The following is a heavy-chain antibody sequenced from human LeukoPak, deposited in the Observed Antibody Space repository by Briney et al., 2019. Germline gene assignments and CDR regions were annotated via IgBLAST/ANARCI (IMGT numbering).Heavy chain of an antibody. CDR3: ATERDSSWTFDS. D-gene: IGHD6-13*01. V-gene: IGHV3-48*01. CDR1: GFTFNSYS. CDR2: ISSSSSTI. J-gene: IGHJ4*02. Sequence: GGSLRLSCAASGFTFNSYSMNWVRQAPGKGLEWVSYISSSSSTIYYTDSVKGRFTISRDNAKNSLYLQMNSLRAEDTAVYYCATERDSSWTFDSWGQGTLVTVSS.